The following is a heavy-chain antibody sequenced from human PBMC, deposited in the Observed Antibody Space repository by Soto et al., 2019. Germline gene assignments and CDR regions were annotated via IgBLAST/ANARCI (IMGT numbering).Heavy chain of an antibody. V-gene: IGHV6-1*01. Sequence: SQTLSLTCAISGDSVSSNSAAWNWVRQSPSRGLEWLGRTYYRSKWYNDYAVSVKSRITINPDTSKNQFSLQLNSVTPEDTAVYYCARDGEYYYGSGSWYGMDVWGQGTTVTV. D-gene: IGHD3-10*01. J-gene: IGHJ6*02. CDR2: TYYRSKWYN. CDR3: ARDGEYYYGSGSWYGMDV. CDR1: GDSVSSNSAA.